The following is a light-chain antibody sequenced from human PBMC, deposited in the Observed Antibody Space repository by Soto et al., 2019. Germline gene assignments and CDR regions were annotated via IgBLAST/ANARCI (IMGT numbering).Light chain of an antibody. J-gene: IGLJ1*01. CDR2: DVT. V-gene: IGLV2-14*01. CDR1: SSDVGAYNY. Sequence: QSVLTQPASVSGSPGQSIAISCTGTSSDVGAYNYVSWYQQHPGKVPKLVIYDVTNQPSGVSDRFSDSKSGNTASLTISGLQAEDEADYYCSSYTSNTTPYVFGTGTKVTV. CDR3: SSYTSNTTPYV.